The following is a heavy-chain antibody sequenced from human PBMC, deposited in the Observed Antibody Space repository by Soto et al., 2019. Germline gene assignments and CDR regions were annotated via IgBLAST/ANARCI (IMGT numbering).Heavy chain of an antibody. CDR2: TSAFTDYT. J-gene: IGHJ4*02. CDR1: GYTFTEHG. CDR3: EKDRPRLTQQIVDVY. Sequence: QIQLVQSGGEVKKPGASVKASCKASGYTFTEHGISWVRQAPGQGLEWVGWTSAFTDYTDYAQKFRGRVTLTTDKSTSTANRELRSLSSDDTAVYCCEKDRPRLTQQIVDVYWCQGNLVTVSS. V-gene: IGHV1-18*04. D-gene: IGHD3-16*02.